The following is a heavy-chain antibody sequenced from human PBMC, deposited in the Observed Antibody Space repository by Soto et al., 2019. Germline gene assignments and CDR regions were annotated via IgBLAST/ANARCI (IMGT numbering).Heavy chain of an antibody. CDR2: ISYDGCIK. J-gene: IGHJ5*02. Sequence: PGGSLRLSCAASGFTSCRYGMNWICQGRGKGLEWVAVISYDGCIKYYAGSVNGRFTISRDNSTNTLYLQMNSLRAEDTAVYYCAKDRGGAYPDPWRRGTMAAVSS. CDR3: AKDRGGAYPDP. CDR1: GFTSCRYG. V-gene: IGHV3-30*18.